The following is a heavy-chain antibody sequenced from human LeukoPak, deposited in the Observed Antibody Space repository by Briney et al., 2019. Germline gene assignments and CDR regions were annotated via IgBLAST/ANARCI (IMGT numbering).Heavy chain of an antibody. CDR2: IYYSGST. CDR1: GGSISSYY. CDR3: ARDPYSYGSYWFDP. J-gene: IGHJ5*02. D-gene: IGHD5-18*01. Sequence: SETLSLTCTVSGGSISSYYWSWIRQPPGKGLEWIGYIYYSGSTNYNPSLKSRVTISVDTSKNQFSLKLSSVTAADTAVYYCARDPYSYGSYWFDPWGQGTLVTVSS. V-gene: IGHV4-59*01.